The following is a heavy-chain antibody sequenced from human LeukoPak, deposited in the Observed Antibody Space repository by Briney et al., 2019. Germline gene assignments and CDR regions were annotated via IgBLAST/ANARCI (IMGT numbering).Heavy chain of an antibody. V-gene: IGHV3-64D*06. Sequence: PGRCLRLSSSASGFTFSGYAMHWVRQAPGKTLEYVSAISGKGGSTYYADSVKVRFTISRDNSKHTLYLQMSSLRVEDTAVYYCVKGGLRIRRWLVLWGQGTLVTVSS. CDR3: VKGGLRIRRWLVL. CDR1: GFTFSGYA. J-gene: IGHJ4*02. D-gene: IGHD6-19*01. CDR2: ISGKGGST.